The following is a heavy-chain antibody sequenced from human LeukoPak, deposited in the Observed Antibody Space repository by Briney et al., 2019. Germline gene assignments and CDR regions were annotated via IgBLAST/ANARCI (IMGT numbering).Heavy chain of an antibody. Sequence: SVKVSCKTSADTFSSFAITWVRQAPGQGLEWMGGIITIFGRPNYPQNFKGRVTITADSSTSTSYLELKSLTSEDTAVYFCASRWGGYWGQGTLVTVSP. V-gene: IGHV1-69*06. CDR3: ASRWGGY. CDR1: ADTFSSFA. CDR2: IITIFGRP. J-gene: IGHJ4*02. D-gene: IGHD3-16*01.